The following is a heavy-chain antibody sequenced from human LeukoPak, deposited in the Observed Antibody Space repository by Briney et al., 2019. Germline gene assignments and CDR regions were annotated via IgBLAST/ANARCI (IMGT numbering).Heavy chain of an antibody. CDR1: GYTFTNYG. CDR3: ARVSSLALYSSSWRWFDP. D-gene: IGHD6-13*01. V-gene: IGHV1-18*01. J-gene: IGHJ5*02. CDR2: ISAYNGHT. Sequence: ASVEVSCKASGYTFTNYGISWVRQAPGQGLEWMGWISAYNGHTKYAQKVQGRATMTRDTSTSTAYMELRSLRSDDTAVYYCARVSSLALYSSSWRWFDPWGQGTLVTVSS.